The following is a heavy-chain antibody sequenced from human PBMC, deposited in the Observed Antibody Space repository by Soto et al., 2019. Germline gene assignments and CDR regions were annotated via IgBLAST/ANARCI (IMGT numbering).Heavy chain of an antibody. CDR2: IKQDGREK. J-gene: IGHJ6*02. CDR3: ARVGEQWRANYYYYGMDV. CDR1: GFTFSSYW. V-gene: IGHV3-7*03. D-gene: IGHD6-19*01. Sequence: EVQLVESGGGLVQPGGSLRLSCAASGFTFSSYWMSWVSQAPGKGQDGVANIKQDGREKYYVDSVKGRFTISRDNAKNSLYLQRNSLRAEDTAVYYCARVGEQWRANYYYYGMDVWGQGTTVTVSS.